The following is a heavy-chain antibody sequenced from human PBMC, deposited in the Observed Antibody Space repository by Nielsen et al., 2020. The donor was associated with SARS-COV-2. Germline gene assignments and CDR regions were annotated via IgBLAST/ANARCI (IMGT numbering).Heavy chain of an antibody. Sequence: SLKISCAASGFTFDDYAMHWVRQAPGKGLEWVSGISWNSGSIGYADSVKGRFTISRDNAKNSLYLQMNSLRAEDTAVYYCARALGGSYYGGFDYWGQGTLVTVSS. CDR3: ARALGGSYYGGFDY. CDR2: ISWNSGSI. D-gene: IGHD1-26*01. V-gene: IGHV3-9*01. CDR1: GFTFDDYA. J-gene: IGHJ4*02.